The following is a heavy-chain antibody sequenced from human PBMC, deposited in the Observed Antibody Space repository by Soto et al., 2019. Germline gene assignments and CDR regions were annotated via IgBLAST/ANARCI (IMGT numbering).Heavy chain of an antibody. D-gene: IGHD3-22*01. Sequence: ASGKVSCKASGCTFTSYGISWVRQAPGQGLEWMGWISAYNGNTNYAQKLQGRVTMTTDTSTSTAYMELRSLRSDDTAVYYCASPNSQRDYDSSGYYLLHYWGQGTLVTVSS. CDR1: GCTFTSYG. CDR2: ISAYNGNT. J-gene: IGHJ4*02. V-gene: IGHV1-18*01. CDR3: ASPNSQRDYDSSGYYLLHY.